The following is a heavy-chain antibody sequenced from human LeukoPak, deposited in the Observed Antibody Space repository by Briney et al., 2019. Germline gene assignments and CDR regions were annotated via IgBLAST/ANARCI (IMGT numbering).Heavy chain of an antibody. CDR2: IYSGGST. CDR1: GFTVSSNY. CDR3: ARAEGFGELYAFDI. D-gene: IGHD3-10*01. J-gene: IGHJ3*02. V-gene: IGHV3-66*01. Sequence: GGSLRLSCAASGFTVSSNYMNWVRQAPGKGLEWVSVIYSGGSTYYADSVKGRFTISRDNSKNTLYLQMNSLRAEDTAVYYCARAEGFGELYAFDIWGQGTMVTVSS.